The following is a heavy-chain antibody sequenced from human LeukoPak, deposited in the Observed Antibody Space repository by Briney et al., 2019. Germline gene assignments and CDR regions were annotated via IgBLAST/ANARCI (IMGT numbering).Heavy chain of an antibody. CDR2: IYHSGST. CDR3: ARRPYSGTQRIFDY. V-gene: IGHV4-38-2*01. Sequence: SETLSLTCAVSGYSISSGYYWGWIRQPPGKGLEWIGSIYHSGSTYYNPSLKSRVTISVDTSKNQFSLKLSSVTAADTAVYYCARRPYSGTQRIFDYWGQGTLVTVSS. J-gene: IGHJ4*02. CDR1: GYSISSGYY. D-gene: IGHD1-26*01.